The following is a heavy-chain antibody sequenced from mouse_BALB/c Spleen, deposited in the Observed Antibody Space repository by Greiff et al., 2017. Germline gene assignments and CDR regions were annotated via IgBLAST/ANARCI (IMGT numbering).Heavy chain of an antibody. CDR3: ARALGTGYYYAMDY. J-gene: IGHJ4*01. CDR1: GFTFSDYY. V-gene: IGHV5-4*02. D-gene: IGHD4-1*01. CDR2: ISDGGSYT. Sequence: EVKLMESGGGLVKPGGSLKLSCAASGFTFSDYYMYWVRQTPEKRLEWVATISDGGSYTYYPDSVKGRFTISRDNAKNNLYLQMSSLKSEDTAMYYCARALGTGYYYAMDYWGQGTSVTVSS.